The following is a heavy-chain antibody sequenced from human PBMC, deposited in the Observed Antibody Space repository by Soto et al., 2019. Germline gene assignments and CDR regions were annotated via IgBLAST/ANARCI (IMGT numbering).Heavy chain of an antibody. CDR1: GGTFSSYA. J-gene: IGHJ1*01. V-gene: IGHV1-69*01. CDR3: ARYGYYYDSSGYYAEYFQH. CDR2: IIPIFGTA. D-gene: IGHD3-22*01. Sequence: QVQLVQSGAEVKKPGSSVKVSCTASGGTFSSYAISWVRQAPGQGLEWMGGIIPIFGTANYAQKFQGRVTITADESTSTAYMELRSLRSEDTAVYYCARYGYYYDSSGYYAEYFQHWGQGTLVTVSS.